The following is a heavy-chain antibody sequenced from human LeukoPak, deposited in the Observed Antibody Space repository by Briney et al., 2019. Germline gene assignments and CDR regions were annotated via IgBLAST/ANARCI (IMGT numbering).Heavy chain of an antibody. J-gene: IGHJ6*03. CDR2: IYTGGNT. D-gene: IGHD2-15*01. Sequence: PGGSLRLSCAASGFAVSDSYMSWVRQVPGKGREWVSFIYTGGNTYYADSVKGRLTISRDNSKNTLFLQMNSLRDDDTAVYYCAKSIGCSGGICYSADYYYMDVWGKGTTVTVSS. V-gene: IGHV3-53*01. CDR3: AKSIGCSGGICYSADYYYMDV. CDR1: GFAVSDSY.